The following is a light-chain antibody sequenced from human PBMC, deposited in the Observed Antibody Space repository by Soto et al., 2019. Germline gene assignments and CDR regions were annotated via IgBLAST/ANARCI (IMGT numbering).Light chain of an antibody. CDR2: EVN. Sequence: SALTQPASVSGSPGQSITISCTGTSSDVGGYSYVSWSQQHPGKAPQLMIYEVNKRPSGVSNRFSGSKSGNTASLTISGLHAEDEADYYCSSYTSSSTYVFRNGTKLTVL. CDR1: SSDVGGYSY. V-gene: IGLV2-14*01. J-gene: IGLJ1*01. CDR3: SSYTSSSTYV.